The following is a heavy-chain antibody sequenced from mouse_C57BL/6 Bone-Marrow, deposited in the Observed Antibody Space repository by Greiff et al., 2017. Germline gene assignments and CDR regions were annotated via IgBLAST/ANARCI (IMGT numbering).Heavy chain of an antibody. V-gene: IGHV1-81*01. CDR3: ARDDYGGRDGSFDY. J-gene: IGHJ2*01. D-gene: IGHD2-4*01. Sequence: VQRVESGAELARPGASVKLSCKASGYTFTSYGISWVKQRTGQGLEWIGEIYPRSGNTYYNEKFKGKATLTADKSSSTAYMELRSLTSEDSAVYFCARDDYGGRDGSFDYWGQGTTLTVSS. CDR2: IYPRSGNT. CDR1: GYTFTSYG.